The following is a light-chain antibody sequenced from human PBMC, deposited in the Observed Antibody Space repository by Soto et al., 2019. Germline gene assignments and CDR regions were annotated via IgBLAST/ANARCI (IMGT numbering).Light chain of an antibody. V-gene: IGKV1-5*01. Sequence: IKVSQSPASLSASIGDRVTITCRASQSISSWLAWYQQKPGKAPNLLIYDASNLESGVPSRFSGSGSGTEFTLTIGSLQPDDFATYYCQQYNSYQWTFAQGTKVAIK. CDR1: QSISSW. J-gene: IGKJ1*01. CDR3: QQYNSYQWT. CDR2: DAS.